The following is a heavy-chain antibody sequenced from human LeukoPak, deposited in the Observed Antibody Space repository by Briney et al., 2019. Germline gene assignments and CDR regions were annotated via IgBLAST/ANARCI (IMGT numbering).Heavy chain of an antibody. D-gene: IGHD5-18*01. CDR3: ARDSRIQLWGGRGYYFDY. J-gene: IGHJ4*02. Sequence: SVKVSCKASGGTFSSYAISWVRQAPGQGLEWMGRIIPIFGTANYAQKFQGRVTITTDESTSTAYMELSSLRSEDTAVYYCARDSRIQLWGGRGYYFDYWGQGTLVTVSS. V-gene: IGHV1-69*05. CDR1: GGTFSSYA. CDR2: IIPIFGTA.